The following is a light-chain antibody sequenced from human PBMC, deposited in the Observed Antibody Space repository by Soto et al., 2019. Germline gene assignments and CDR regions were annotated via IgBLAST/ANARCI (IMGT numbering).Light chain of an antibody. CDR1: GSNIGPTYD. CDR2: GNK. CDR3: LSYDTSLSSSYV. J-gene: IGLJ1*01. V-gene: IGLV1-40*01. Sequence: QSVLTQPPSVSGAPRQRVTISCTGSGSNIGPTYDVHWYQQLPGTAPKLLIYGNKNRPSGVPDRFSGSKSGTPPSLAITGLQAEDEADYYCLSYDTSLSSSYVFGTGTKVTVL.